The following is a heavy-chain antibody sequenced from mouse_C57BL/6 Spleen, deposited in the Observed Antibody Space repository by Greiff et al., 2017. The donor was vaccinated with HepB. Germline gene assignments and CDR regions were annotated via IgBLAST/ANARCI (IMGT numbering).Heavy chain of an antibody. CDR1: GFTFSDYY. J-gene: IGHJ3*01. CDR3: ARGATYYGSGAWFAY. V-gene: IGHV5-16*01. Sequence: EVKLMESEGGLVQPGSSMKLSCTASGFTFSDYYMAWVRQVPEKGLEWVANIKYDGSSTYYLDSLKSRFIISRDNAKNILYLQMSSLKSEDTATYYCARGATYYGSGAWFAYWGQGTLVTVSA. D-gene: IGHD1-1*01. CDR2: IKYDGSST.